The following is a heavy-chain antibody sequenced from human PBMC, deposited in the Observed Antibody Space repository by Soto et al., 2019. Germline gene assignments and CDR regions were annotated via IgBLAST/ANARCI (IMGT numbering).Heavy chain of an antibody. CDR3: ARPYSSSRANWFDP. Sequence: EVQLVESGGGLVQPGGSLRLSCAASGFTFSSYNMIWVRQAPGKGLEWVSYISSSSNAMYYADSVKGRFTISRDNAKNSLFLQMNSLRDEDTAVYYCARPYSSSRANWFDPWGQGTLVTVSS. CDR1: GFTFSSYN. D-gene: IGHD6-13*01. CDR2: ISSSSNAM. J-gene: IGHJ5*02. V-gene: IGHV3-48*02.